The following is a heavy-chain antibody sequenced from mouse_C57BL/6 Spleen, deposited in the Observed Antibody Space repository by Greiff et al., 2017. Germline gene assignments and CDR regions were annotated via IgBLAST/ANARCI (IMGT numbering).Heavy chain of an antibody. J-gene: IGHJ4*01. V-gene: IGHV1-63*01. D-gene: IGHD1-1*02. CDR2: IYPGGGYT. Sequence: LVESGAELVRPGTSVKMSCKASGYTFTNYWIGWAKQRPGHGLEWIGDIYPGGGYTNYNEKFKGKATLTADKSSSTAYMQFSSLTSEDSAIYYCATRDGRNAMDYWGQGTSVTVSS. CDR3: ATRDGRNAMDY. CDR1: GYTFTNYW.